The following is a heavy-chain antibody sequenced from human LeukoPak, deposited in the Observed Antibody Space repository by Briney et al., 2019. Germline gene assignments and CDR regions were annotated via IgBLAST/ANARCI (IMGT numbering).Heavy chain of an antibody. CDR2: VYPGDSDT. CDR1: GYRFTTYW. D-gene: IGHD6-13*01. V-gene: IGHV5-51*01. J-gene: IGHJ3*02. CDR3: ARYYNSSWSPSDVFDI. Sequence: GESLKISCKGPGYRFTTYWIGWVRQMPGKGLDWMGIVYPGDSDTRYSPSFQGQVTISADKSISTAYLQWSSLKASDTAMYYCARYYNSSWSPSDVFDIWGQGTMVTVSS.